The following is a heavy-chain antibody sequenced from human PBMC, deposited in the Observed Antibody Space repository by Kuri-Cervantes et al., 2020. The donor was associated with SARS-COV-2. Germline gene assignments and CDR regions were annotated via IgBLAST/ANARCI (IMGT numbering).Heavy chain of an antibody. D-gene: IGHD3-22*01. CDR1: GGSVSSGSYY. Sequence: GSLRLSCTVSGGSVSSGSYYWSWIRQPPGKGLEWIGYIYYSGSTNYNPSLKSRVTVSVDTSKNQFSLKLSSVTAADTAVYYCARDHYDSSGYAFDIWGQGTMVTVSS. CDR3: ARDHYDSSGYAFDI. CDR2: IYYSGST. V-gene: IGHV4-61*01. J-gene: IGHJ3*02.